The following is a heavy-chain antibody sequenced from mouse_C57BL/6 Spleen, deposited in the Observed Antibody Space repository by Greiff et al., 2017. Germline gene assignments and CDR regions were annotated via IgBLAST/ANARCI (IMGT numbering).Heavy chain of an antibody. D-gene: IGHD1-1*01. Sequence: QVQLQQSGPELVKPGASVKISCKASGYAFSSSWMNWVKQRPGKGLEWIGRIYPGDGDTNYNGKFKGKATLTADKSSSTAYMQLSSLTSEDSAVYFCARGPYYYGSSFAYWGQGTLVTVSA. V-gene: IGHV1-82*01. CDR3: ARGPYYYGSSFAY. J-gene: IGHJ3*01. CDR1: GYAFSSSW. CDR2: IYPGDGDT.